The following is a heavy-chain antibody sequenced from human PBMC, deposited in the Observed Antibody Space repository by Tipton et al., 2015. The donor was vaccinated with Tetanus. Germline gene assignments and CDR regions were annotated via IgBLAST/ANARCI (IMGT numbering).Heavy chain of an antibody. CDR2: VFHSGTT. CDR1: GASISSNSYY. V-gene: IGHV4-39*01. J-gene: IGHJ4*02. D-gene: IGHD6-19*01. Sequence: TLSLTCTVSGASISSNSYYWGWIRQPPGKGLEWIGTVFHSGTTYYNPSLKSRVTISVDTSKNQFSLKLTSVTAADTAVYYCARWIAVTGTDFDFWGQGTLVTVSS. CDR3: ARWIAVTGTDFDF.